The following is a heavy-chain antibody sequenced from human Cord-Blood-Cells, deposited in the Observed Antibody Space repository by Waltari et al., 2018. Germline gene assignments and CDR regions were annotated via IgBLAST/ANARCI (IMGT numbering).Heavy chain of an antibody. CDR3: ARVWFGTSELELRPDAFDI. J-gene: IGHJ3*02. CDR2: IYYSGST. D-gene: IGHD1-7*01. CDR1: GGSISSSSYY. V-gene: IGHV4-39*01. Sequence: QLQLQESGPGLVKPSETLSLTCTVSGGSISSSSYYWGWIRQPPGKGLEWIGRIYYSGSTYYNPSLKSRVTISVDTSKNQFSLKLSSVTAADTAVYYCARVWFGTSELELRPDAFDIWGQGTMVTVSS.